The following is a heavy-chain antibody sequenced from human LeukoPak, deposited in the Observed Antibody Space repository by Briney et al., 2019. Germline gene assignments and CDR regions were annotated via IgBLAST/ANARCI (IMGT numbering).Heavy chain of an antibody. CDR2: ISVSATNT. J-gene: IGHJ1*01. CDR1: GFSFSSYA. D-gene: IGHD3-22*01. Sequence: GRSLRLSCAASGFSFSSYAMHWVRQAPGKGLEWVSTISVSATNTYYADSVKGRFTISRDNSKNTLYLQMNSLRADDTAVYYCATITSMRVVLISWGQGTLVTVSS. V-gene: IGHV3-23*01. CDR3: ATITSMRVVLIS.